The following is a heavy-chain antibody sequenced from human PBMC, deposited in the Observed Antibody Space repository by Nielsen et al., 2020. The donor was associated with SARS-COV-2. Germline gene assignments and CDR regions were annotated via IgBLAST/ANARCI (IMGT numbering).Heavy chain of an antibody. CDR2: FDPQDGQT. D-gene: IGHD3-3*01. V-gene: IGHV1-24*01. CDR1: ADTLTQLS. J-gene: IGHJ4*02. Sequence: ASVKVSCKVPADTLTQLSMHWVRQAPGKGLEWMGEFDPQDGQTTYAQKFQGRVTMTEDTSIDTAYLDLSSLRSDDTAVYYCATDSPFGVVIYALAHWDQGTMVTVSS. CDR3: ATDSPFGVVIYALAH.